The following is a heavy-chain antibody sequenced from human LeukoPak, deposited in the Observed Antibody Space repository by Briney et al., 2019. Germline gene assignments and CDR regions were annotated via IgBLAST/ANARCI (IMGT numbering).Heavy chain of an antibody. J-gene: IGHJ4*02. D-gene: IGHD6-19*01. CDR2: ISYDGSNK. V-gene: IGHV3-30-3*01. CDR1: GFTFSSYA. Sequence: GRSLRLSCAASGFTFSSYAMHWVRQAPGKGLEWVAVISYDGSNKYYAESVKGRFTISRDNAKNTLHLQMNGLRAEDTAVYYCARGSVADSFDYWGQGTLVTVSS. CDR3: ARGSVADSFDY.